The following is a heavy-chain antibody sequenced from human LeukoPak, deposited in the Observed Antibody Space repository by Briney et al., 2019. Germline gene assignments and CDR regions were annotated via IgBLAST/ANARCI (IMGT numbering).Heavy chain of an antibody. J-gene: IGHJ4*02. CDR2: IYSGGAT. CDR3: ARLHYDVLTGPFDY. CDR1: GITVSTNY. Sequence: GGSLRLSCAASGITVSTNYMSWVRQAPGKGLEWVSIIYSGGATSYADSVKGRFTISRENSKNTLWLQMNSLRAEDTAVYYCARLHYDVLTGPFDYWGQGTLVTVSS. D-gene: IGHD3-9*01. V-gene: IGHV3-66*04.